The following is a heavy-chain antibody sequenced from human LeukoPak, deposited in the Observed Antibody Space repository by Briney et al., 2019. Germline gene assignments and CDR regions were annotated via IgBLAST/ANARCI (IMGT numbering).Heavy chain of an antibody. D-gene: IGHD3-22*01. CDR2: IYPVDSDT. Sequence: GESLKISCKGSGYSFATHWIAWVRQVPGKGLEWIGVIYPVDSDTRYSPSFQGQVTISVDKSTSTAYLQWSSLKASDTAMYYCARTNYYQTSGWASGLSPFDMWGRGTMVTVSS. CDR1: GYSFATHW. V-gene: IGHV5-51*01. CDR3: ARTNYYQTSGWASGLSPFDM. J-gene: IGHJ3*02.